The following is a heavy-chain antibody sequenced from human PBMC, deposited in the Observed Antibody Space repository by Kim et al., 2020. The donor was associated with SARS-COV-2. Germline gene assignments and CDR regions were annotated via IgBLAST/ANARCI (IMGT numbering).Heavy chain of an antibody. J-gene: IGHJ6*02. CDR3: ARDPTRSSRWTLYYYYYGMDV. CDR1: GFTFSSYG. Sequence: GGSLRLSCAASGFTFSSYGMHWVRQAPGKGLEWVAVIWYDGSNKYYADSVKGRFTISRDNSKNTLYLQMNSLRAEDTAVYYCARDPTRSSRWTLYYYYYGMDVWGQGTTVTVSS. V-gene: IGHV3-33*08. D-gene: IGHD6-13*01. CDR2: IWYDGSNK.